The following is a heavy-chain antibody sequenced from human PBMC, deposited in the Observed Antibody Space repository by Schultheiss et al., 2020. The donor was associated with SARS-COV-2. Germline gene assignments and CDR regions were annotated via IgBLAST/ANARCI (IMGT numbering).Heavy chain of an antibody. Sequence: SVKVSCKASGGTFSSYAISWVRQAPGQGLEWMGGIIPIFGTANYAQKFQGRVTITADESTSTAYMELSSLRSEDTPVYYCARDRYDFWSGYVSYWYFDLWGRGTLVTVSS. D-gene: IGHD3-3*01. CDR1: GGTFSSYA. CDR3: ARDRYDFWSGYVSYWYFDL. J-gene: IGHJ2*01. V-gene: IGHV1-69*13. CDR2: IIPIFGTA.